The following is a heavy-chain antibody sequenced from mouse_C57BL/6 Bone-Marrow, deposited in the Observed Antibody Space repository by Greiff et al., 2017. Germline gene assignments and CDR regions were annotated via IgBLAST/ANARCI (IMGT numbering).Heavy chain of an antibody. CDR3: ARDYYGSPDY. J-gene: IGHJ2*01. CDR1: GYSITSGYY. CDR2: ISYDGSN. D-gene: IGHD1-1*01. Sequence: DVQLQESGPGLVKPSQSLSLTCSVTGYSITSGYYWNWIRQFPGNKLEWMGYISYDGSNNYNPSLKNRISITRDTSKNQFFLKLNSVTTEDTATYYCARDYYGSPDYWGQGTTLTVSS. V-gene: IGHV3-6*01.